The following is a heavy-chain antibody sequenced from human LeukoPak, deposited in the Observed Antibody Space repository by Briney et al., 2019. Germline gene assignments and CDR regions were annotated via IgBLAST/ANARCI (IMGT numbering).Heavy chain of an antibody. J-gene: IGHJ1*01. Sequence: SETLSLTCTVSGGSTSDYYWNCIRQPPGKGLEWIGYIYYRGTTNYNPSLNSRVTISLDSSKNQICLRLNSVTAADTAVYYWARGPPRARRERYYDEWGQGSLVSVSS. V-gene: IGHV4-59*01. CDR1: GGSTSDYY. CDR3: ARGPPRARRERYYDE. CDR2: IYYRGTT. D-gene: IGHD3-22*01.